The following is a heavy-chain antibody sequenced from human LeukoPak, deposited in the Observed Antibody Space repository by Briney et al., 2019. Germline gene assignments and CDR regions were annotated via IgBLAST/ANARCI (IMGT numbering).Heavy chain of an antibody. CDR3: ARGFGRGSVDY. Sequence: GGTLRIPCEACGFAFRRSWVIWVRQATGKGLEWVANMDQDGSDKTYVDSVKGRFTISRDNARNSLYLQMNSLRAEDTAMYSCARGFGRGSVDYWGQGTLVTVSS. J-gene: IGHJ4*02. CDR1: GFAFRRSW. V-gene: IGHV3-7*01. CDR2: MDQDGSDK. D-gene: IGHD3-10*01.